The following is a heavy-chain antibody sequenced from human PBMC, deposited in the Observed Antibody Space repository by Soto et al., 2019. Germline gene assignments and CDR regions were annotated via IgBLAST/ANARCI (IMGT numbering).Heavy chain of an antibody. CDR3: ARSMVALAPIDAFDI. Sequence: ASVKVSCKASGGTFSSYTISWVRQAPGQGLEWMGRIIPILGIANYAQKFQGRVTITADKSTSTAYMELSSLRSEDTAVYYCARSMVALAPIDAFDIWGQGTMVTVAS. CDR2: IIPILGIA. J-gene: IGHJ3*02. D-gene: IGHD3-10*01. V-gene: IGHV1-69*02. CDR1: GGTFSSYT.